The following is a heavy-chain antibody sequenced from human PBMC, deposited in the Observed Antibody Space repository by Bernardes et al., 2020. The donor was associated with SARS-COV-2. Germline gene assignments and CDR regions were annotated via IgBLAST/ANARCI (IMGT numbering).Heavy chain of an antibody. CDR3: ARSSGSYLWGLGY. Sequence: SETLSLTCTVSGGSISSSNYYWGWIRQPPWKGLEWIGSIYFSGNTYYNPSLQSRVSISVDTSKNQFSLKLSSVTAADTAVYYCARSSGSYLWGLGYWGQGTLVTVSS. CDR2: IYFSGNT. CDR1: GGSISSSNYY. J-gene: IGHJ4*02. D-gene: IGHD1-26*01. V-gene: IGHV4-39*07.